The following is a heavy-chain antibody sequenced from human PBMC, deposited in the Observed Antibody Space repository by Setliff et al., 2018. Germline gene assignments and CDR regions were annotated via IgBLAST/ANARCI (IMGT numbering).Heavy chain of an antibody. Sequence: PGESLKISCKGSGYSFTSYWIGWVRQMPGKGLEWMGIIYPDDSDARYSPSFRGQVTISADRSITTAYLQWSSLKASDTAMYYCASSSGSSSNDAFDIWGQGTTVTVSS. CDR3: ASSSGSSSNDAFDI. D-gene: IGHD1-26*01. CDR2: IYPDDSDA. J-gene: IGHJ3*02. V-gene: IGHV5-51*01. CDR1: GYSFTSYW.